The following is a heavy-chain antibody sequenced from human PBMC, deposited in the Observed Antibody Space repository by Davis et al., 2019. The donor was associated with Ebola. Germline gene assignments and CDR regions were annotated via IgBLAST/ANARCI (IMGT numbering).Heavy chain of an antibody. V-gene: IGHV1-46*01. D-gene: IGHD3-22*01. J-gene: IGHJ3*02. CDR3: ARHPRSGDYDSSDTARDNDAFDI. CDR1: GYTFTSYY. Sequence: AVSVKVSCKASGYTFTSYYMHWVRQAPGQGLEWMGIINPSGGSTSYAQKFQGRVTMTRDTSTSTVYMELSSLRSEDTAVYYCARHPRSGDYDSSDTARDNDAFDIWGQGTMVTVSS. CDR2: INPSGGST.